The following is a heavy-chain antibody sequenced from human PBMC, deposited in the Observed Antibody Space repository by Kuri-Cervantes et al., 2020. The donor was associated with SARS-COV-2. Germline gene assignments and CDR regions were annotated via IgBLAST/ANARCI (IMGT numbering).Heavy chain of an antibody. J-gene: IGHJ5*02. CDR1: GNTFTSYD. CDR3: ARDSSSSSWFDP. D-gene: IGHD6-6*01. Sequence: ASVKVSCKASGNTFTSYDINWVRQATGQGLEWMGWMNPNSGNTGYAQKFQGRVTMTRNTSISTAYMELSSLRSEDTAVYYCARDSSSSSWFDPWGQGTLVTVSS. V-gene: IGHV1-8*01. CDR2: MNPNSGNT.